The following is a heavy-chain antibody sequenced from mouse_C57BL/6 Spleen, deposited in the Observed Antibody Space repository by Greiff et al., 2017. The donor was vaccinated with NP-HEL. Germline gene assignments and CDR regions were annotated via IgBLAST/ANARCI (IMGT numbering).Heavy chain of an antibody. CDR1: GYTFTSYG. J-gene: IGHJ4*01. D-gene: IGHD1-1*01. CDR2: IYPRSGNT. V-gene: IGHV1-81*01. CDR3: ATTVPLYAMDY. Sequence: QVQLQQSGAELARPGASVKLSCKASGYTFTSYGISWVKQRPGQGLEWIGEIYPRSGNTYYNEKFKGKATLTADKSSSTAYMELRSLTSEDSAVYFCATTVPLYAMDYWGQGTSVTVSS.